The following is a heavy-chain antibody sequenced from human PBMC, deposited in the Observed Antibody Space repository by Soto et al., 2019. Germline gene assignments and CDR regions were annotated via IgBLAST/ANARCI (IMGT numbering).Heavy chain of an antibody. CDR1: GYTLTELS. CDR3: ATRLWFGEFIDY. J-gene: IGHJ4*02. D-gene: IGHD3-10*01. V-gene: IGHV1-24*01. CDR2: FDPEDGET. Sequence: ASVEVSCKXSGYTLTELSMHWVRQAPGKGLEWMGGFDPEDGETIYAQKFQGRVTMTEDTSTDTAYMELSSLRSEDTAVYYCATRLWFGEFIDYWGQGTLVTVSS.